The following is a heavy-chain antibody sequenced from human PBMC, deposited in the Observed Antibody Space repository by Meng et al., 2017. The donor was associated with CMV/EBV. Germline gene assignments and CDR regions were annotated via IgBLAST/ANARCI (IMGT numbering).Heavy chain of an antibody. V-gene: IGHV6-1*01. Sequence: SCAISGDSASSNSAAWNWISQSPSRGLEWLGRTYYRSKWYNDYAVSVKSRITINPDTSKNQFSLQLNSVTPEDTAVYYCARGGSGSYPYYYYGMDVWGQGTTVTVSS. CDR3: ARGGSGSYPYYYYGMDV. CDR1: GDSASSNSAA. D-gene: IGHD1-26*01. J-gene: IGHJ6*02. CDR2: TYYRSKWYN.